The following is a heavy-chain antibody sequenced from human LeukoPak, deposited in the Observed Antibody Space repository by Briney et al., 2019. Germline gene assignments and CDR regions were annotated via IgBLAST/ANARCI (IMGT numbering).Heavy chain of an antibody. Sequence: SETLSLTCSVSGGSISTSGHYWGWIRQSPEKGLDWIGSIYSNGNTYYNPSVKSRVTISVDTSKNQFSLKLTSVTAAETAVYYCARSATVTTGYFDYWGQGTLVTVSS. CDR3: ARSATVTTGYFDY. D-gene: IGHD4-17*01. V-gene: IGHV4-39*07. CDR1: GGSISTSGHY. CDR2: IYSNGNT. J-gene: IGHJ4*02.